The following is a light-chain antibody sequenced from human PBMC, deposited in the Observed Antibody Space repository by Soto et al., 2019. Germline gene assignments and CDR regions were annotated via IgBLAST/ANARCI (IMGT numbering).Light chain of an antibody. Sequence: EVVMTQSPATLSASPGERVILSCRASQNIGSNLAWYQQRPGQAPRLLMYGASTRATETPARFSGSGSATDFTLTISSLQSEDFAVYYCQQYNNWPPYTCGQGPKLEIK. CDR1: QNIGSN. V-gene: IGKV3-15*01. CDR3: QQYNNWPPYT. CDR2: GAS. J-gene: IGKJ2*01.